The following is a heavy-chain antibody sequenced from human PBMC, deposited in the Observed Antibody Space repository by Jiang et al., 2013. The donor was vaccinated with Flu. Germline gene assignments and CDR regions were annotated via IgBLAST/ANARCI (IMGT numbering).Heavy chain of an antibody. CDR3: ARDRVYGDYVTPSD. V-gene: IGHV1-2*02. J-gene: IGHJ4*02. CDR2: IHPNSGDT. Sequence: GAEVKKPGASVKVSCEASEYTLTGYYIHWVRQAPGQGLEWMGWIHPNSGDTKYAQKFQGRVTMTRDTSINTVYMELNRLRSDDTAVYYCARDRVYGDYVTPSDWGQGTLITVSS. CDR1: EYTLTGYY. D-gene: IGHD4-17*01.